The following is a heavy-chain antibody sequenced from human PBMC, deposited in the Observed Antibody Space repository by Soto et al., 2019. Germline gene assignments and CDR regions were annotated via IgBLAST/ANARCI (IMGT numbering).Heavy chain of an antibody. CDR2: INPSGGST. J-gene: IGHJ5*02. CDR1: GYTFTSYY. V-gene: IGHV1-46*01. Sequence: ASVKVSCKASGYTFTSYYMHWVRQAPGQGLEWMGIINPSGGSTSYAQKFQGRVTMTRDTSTSTVYMELSSLRSEDTAVYYCARDRDSGSYSFWFDPWGQGTLVTAPQ. CDR3: ARDRDSGSYSFWFDP. D-gene: IGHD1-26*01.